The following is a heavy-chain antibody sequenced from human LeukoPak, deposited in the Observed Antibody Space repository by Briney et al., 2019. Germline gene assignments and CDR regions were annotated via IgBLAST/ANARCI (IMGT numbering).Heavy chain of an antibody. J-gene: IGHJ4*02. D-gene: IGHD5-18*01. V-gene: IGHV1-18*01. CDR3: ARGTPREIQLWLFFDY. CDR1: GYTFTSYG. CDR2: ISAYNGNT. Sequence: ASVKVSCKASGYTFTSYGISWVRQAPGQGLEWMGWISAYNGNTNYAQKLQGRVTMTTDTSTSTAYMELRSLRSDDTAVYYCARGTPREIQLWLFFDYWGQGTLVTVSS.